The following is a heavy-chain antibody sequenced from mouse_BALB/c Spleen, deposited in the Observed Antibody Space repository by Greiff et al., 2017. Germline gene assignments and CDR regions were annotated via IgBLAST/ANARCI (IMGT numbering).Heavy chain of an antibody. CDR1: GYSITSDYA. D-gene: IGHD1-1*01. V-gene: IGHV3-2*02. J-gene: IGHJ3*01. Sequence: DVKLVESGPGLVKPSQSLSLTCTVTGYSITSDYAWNWIRQFPGNKLEWMGYISYSGSTSYNPSLKSRISITRDTSKNQFFLQLNSVTTEDTATYYCARGGSSYAWFAYWGQGTLVTVSA. CDR2: ISYSGST. CDR3: ARGGSSYAWFAY.